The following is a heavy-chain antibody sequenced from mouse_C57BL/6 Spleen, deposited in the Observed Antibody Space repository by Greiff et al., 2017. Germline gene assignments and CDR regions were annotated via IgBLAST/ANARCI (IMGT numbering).Heavy chain of an antibody. CDR1: GYSITTDY. J-gene: IGHJ1*03. CDR3: ARYYGSSYWYFDV. D-gene: IGHD1-1*01. CDR2: ISYSGST. V-gene: IGHV3-8*01. Sequence: EVKLQESGPGLAKPSQTLSLTCSVTGYSITTDYWNWIRKFPGNKPEYMGYISYSGSTFYNPSLRSRISRTRDTSKNQYYLQLNSVKTEDTATCDSARYYGSSYWYFDVWGTGTTVTVSS.